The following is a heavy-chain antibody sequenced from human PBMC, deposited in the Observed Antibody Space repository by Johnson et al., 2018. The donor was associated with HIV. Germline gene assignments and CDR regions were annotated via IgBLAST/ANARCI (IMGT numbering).Heavy chain of an antibody. CDR2: ISSSGSTI. V-gene: IGHV3-11*04. CDR1: GFTFSDYY. D-gene: IGHD3-10*01. Sequence: QVQLVESGGGLVKPGGSLRLSCAASGFTFSDYYMSWIRQAPGKGLEWVSYISSSGSTIYYADSVKGRFSISRDNSKNTLYLQMHSLRAEDTAVYFCARERHYYGSVRPRERQGDAFDIWGQGTMVTVAS. CDR3: ARERHYYGSVRPRERQGDAFDI. J-gene: IGHJ3*02.